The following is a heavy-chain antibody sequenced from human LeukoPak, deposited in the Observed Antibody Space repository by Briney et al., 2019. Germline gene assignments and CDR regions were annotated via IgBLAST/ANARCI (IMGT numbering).Heavy chain of an antibody. CDR1: GCIFSDYY. D-gene: IGHD3-22*01. CDR3: ARDYDSTGDERDYYYYMDV. V-gene: IGHV3-11*04. Sequence: PGGSLRLSCAASGCIFSDYYLSWFRQAPGKGLEWVSYISSSGRTTYYSDSVNGRFTISRDNAKNSLYLQMNSLRAQDTAVYYCARDYDSTGDERDYYYYMDVWGKGTTVTVSS. CDR2: ISSSGRTT. J-gene: IGHJ6*03.